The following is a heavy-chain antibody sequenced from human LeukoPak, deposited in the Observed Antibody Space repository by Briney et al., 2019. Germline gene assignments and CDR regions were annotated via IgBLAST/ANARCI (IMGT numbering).Heavy chain of an antibody. D-gene: IGHD4-17*01. Sequence: ASVKVSCKASGYTFTSYSITWVRQAPGQGLGWMGWISAYNGNTNYAQKLQGRVTVTTDTSTSTVYMELRSLRSDDTAVYYCARVGGDYGMDVWGLGTTVTVSS. V-gene: IGHV1-18*01. CDR1: GYTFTSYS. CDR2: ISAYNGNT. J-gene: IGHJ6*02. CDR3: ARVGGDYGMDV.